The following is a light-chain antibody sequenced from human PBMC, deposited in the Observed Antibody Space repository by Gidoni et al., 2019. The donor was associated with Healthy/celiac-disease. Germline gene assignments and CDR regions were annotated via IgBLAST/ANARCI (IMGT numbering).Light chain of an antibody. CDR2: DVS. Sequence: QSALTQPRSVSGSPGQSVTISCTGTSSDVGGYNYVSWYQQHLGKAPKVMIYDVSKRPSGVPDRFSGSKSGNTASLTISGLQAEDEADYYCCSYAGSYSSFGGGTKLTVL. J-gene: IGLJ2*01. CDR1: SSDVGGYNY. V-gene: IGLV2-11*01. CDR3: CSYAGSYSS.